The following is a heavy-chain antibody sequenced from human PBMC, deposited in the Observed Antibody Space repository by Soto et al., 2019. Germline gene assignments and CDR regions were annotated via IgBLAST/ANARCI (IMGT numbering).Heavy chain of an antibody. Sequence: QVQLVQSGGEVKKPGASVKVSCKASGYTFSSYGISWVRQAPGQGLEWLGWISAYDGNTKYAQILQGRVFMTTDTSTKTAYMGLRSLRSDGTAVYYCARGGYYDSSGSRNYYYYGMNVWGQGTSVTVSS. CDR1: GYTFSSYG. V-gene: IGHV1-18*01. D-gene: IGHD3-22*01. CDR3: ARGGYYDSSGSRNYYYYGMNV. CDR2: ISAYDGNT. J-gene: IGHJ6*02.